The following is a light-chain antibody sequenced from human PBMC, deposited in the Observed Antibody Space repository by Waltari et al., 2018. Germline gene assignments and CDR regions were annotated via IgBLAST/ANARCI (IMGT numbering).Light chain of an antibody. CDR3: MQALQTPWT. CDR2: LGS. V-gene: IGKV2-28*01. J-gene: IGKJ1*01. Sequence: DIVMTQSPLSLPVTPGEPASISCRLSQSLLHSKGYNYLDWYLQKPGQSPQLLIYLGSNRASGVPDRFSGSGSGTDFTLKISRVEAEDVGVYYCMQALQTPWTFGQGTKVEIK. CDR1: QSLLHSKGYNY.